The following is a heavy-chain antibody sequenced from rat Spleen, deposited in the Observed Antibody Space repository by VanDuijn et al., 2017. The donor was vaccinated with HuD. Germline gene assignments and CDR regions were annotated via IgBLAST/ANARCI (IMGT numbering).Heavy chain of an antibody. V-gene: IGHV3-3*01. J-gene: IGHJ3*01. CDR3: ARGYYVAFAY. D-gene: IGHD1-12*01. CDR1: GHSISSTYR. CDR2: INSAGST. Sequence: EVQLQESGPGLVKPSQSLSLTCSVTGHSISSTYRWNWIRKFPGNKMEWMGYINSAGSTIYNPSLNSRISITRDTSKNQFFLQVNSVSTEDTATYYCARGYYVAFAYWGQGTLVTLSS.